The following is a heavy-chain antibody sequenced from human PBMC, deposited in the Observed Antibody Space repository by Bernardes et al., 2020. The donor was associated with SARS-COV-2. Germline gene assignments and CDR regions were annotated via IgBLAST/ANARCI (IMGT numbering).Heavy chain of an antibody. V-gene: IGHV3-21*01. D-gene: IGHD1-1*01. J-gene: IGHJ6*03. CDR1: GFTFSSYS. Sequence: GGSLRLSCAASGFTFSSYSMNWVRQAPGKGLEWVSSISSSSSYIYYADSVKGRFTISRDNAKNSLYLQMNSLRAEDTAVYYCARIRYKTPPSYMDVWGKGTTVTVSS. CDR3: ARIRYKTPPSYMDV. CDR2: ISSSSSYI.